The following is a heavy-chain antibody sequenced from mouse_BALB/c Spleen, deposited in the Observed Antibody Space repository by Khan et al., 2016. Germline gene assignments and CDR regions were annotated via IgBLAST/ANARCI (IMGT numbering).Heavy chain of an antibody. J-gene: IGHJ4*01. V-gene: IGHV1-15*01. CDR1: GYTFTDYE. D-gene: IGHD2-14*01. Sequence: QVQLQQSGAELVRPGASVTLSCKASGYTFTDYEMHWVKQTPVHGLEWIGAIDPETGGTAYNQKFKGKATLPADKSSSTAYMELRSLTSEDSAVYYCTRSYYRYDVGLRAMDYWGQGTSVTVSS. CDR2: IDPETGGT. CDR3: TRSYYRYDVGLRAMDY.